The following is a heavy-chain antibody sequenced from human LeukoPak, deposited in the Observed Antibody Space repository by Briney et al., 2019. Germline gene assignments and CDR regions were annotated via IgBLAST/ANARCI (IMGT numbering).Heavy chain of an antibody. CDR1: GFTFSDYY. CDR2: ISGSGGST. V-gene: IGHV3-23*01. D-gene: IGHD6-13*01. Sequence: GGSLRLSCAASGFTFSDYYMSWIRQAPGKGLEWVSAISGSGGSTYYADSVKGRFTISRDNSKNTLYLQMNSLRAEDTAVYYCAKDLRSSFTPDYWGQGTLVTVSS. CDR3: AKDLRSSFTPDY. J-gene: IGHJ4*02.